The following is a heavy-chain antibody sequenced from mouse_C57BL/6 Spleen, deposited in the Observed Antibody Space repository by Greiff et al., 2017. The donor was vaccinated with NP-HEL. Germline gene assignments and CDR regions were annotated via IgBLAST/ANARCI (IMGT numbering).Heavy chain of an antibody. Sequence: VHVKQSGAELVRPGASVKLSCTASGFNIKDDYMHWVKQRPEQGLEWIGWIDPENGDTEYASKFQGKATITADTSSNTAYLQLSSLTSEDTAVYYCTTYWDGNDYWGQGTTLTVSS. D-gene: IGHD4-1*01. CDR3: TTYWDGNDY. CDR1: GFNIKDDY. V-gene: IGHV14-4*01. J-gene: IGHJ2*01. CDR2: IDPENGDT.